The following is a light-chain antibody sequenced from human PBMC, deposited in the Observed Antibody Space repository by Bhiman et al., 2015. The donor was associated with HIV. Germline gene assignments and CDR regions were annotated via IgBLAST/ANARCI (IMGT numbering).Light chain of an antibody. V-gene: IGLV3-19*01. CDR1: SLRSYY. Sequence: SSELTQDPAVSVALGQTVRITCQGDSLRSYYASWYQQKPGQAPVLVIYGQNNRPSGIPDRFSGSSSGNTASLTITGAQGEDEADYYCNSRDSSGNHRLFGGGTKLTVL. J-gene: IGLJ2*01. CDR2: GQN. CDR3: NSRDSSGNHRL.